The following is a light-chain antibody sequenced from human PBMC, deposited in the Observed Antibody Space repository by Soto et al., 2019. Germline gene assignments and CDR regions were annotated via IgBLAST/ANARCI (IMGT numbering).Light chain of an antibody. CDR1: QSVLYSSNNKNY. J-gene: IGKJ4*01. V-gene: IGKV4-1*01. CDR3: QQYYSIPVT. CDR2: WAS. Sequence: DIVMTQSPDSLAVSLGERAAINCESSQSVLYSSNNKNYLAWYQQRPGQSPRLLFSWASTRESGVPDRFSGSGSGTDFTLTISSLQAEDVAVYYCQQYYSIPVTFGGGTKVEIK.